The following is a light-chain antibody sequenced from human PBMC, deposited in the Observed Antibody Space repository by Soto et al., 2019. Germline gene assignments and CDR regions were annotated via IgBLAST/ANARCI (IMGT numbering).Light chain of an antibody. Sequence: QAVVTQEPSLTVSPGGTVTLTCGSSTGAVTSGHYPYWFQQKPGQAPRTLIYDTSNKHSWTPARFSGSLLGGKAALTLSGAQPEDEAEYYCLLSYNGVRAVFGGGTKLTVL. CDR3: LLSYNGVRAV. J-gene: IGLJ2*01. CDR2: DTS. CDR1: TGAVTSGHY. V-gene: IGLV7-46*01.